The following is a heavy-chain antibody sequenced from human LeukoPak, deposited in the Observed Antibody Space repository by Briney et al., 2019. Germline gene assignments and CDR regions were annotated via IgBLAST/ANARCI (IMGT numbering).Heavy chain of an antibody. D-gene: IGHD5-18*01. Sequence: SETLSLTCTVSGGSISSSSYYWGWIRQPPGKGLEWIGSIYYSGSTYYNPSLKSRVTISVDTSKNQFSLKLSSVTAADTAVYYCARGLGYSYGLYGMDVWGQGTTVTVSS. CDR3: ARGLGYSYGLYGMDV. CDR2: IYYSGST. J-gene: IGHJ6*02. V-gene: IGHV4-39*07. CDR1: GGSISSSSYY.